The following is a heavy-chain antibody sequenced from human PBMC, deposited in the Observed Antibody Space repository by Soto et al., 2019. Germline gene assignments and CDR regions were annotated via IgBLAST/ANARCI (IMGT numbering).Heavy chain of an antibody. Sequence: QPGWSLRLSCAASGFTFSIYGMSWVRQAPGKGLEWVSAISGSGGSTYYADSVKGRFTISRDNSKNTLYLQMNSLRAEDTAVYYCAKDHPTVITYYFDYWGQGTQVTVS. J-gene: IGHJ4*02. CDR3: AKDHPTVITYYFDY. V-gene: IGHV3-23*01. CDR1: GFTFSIYG. CDR2: ISGSGGST. D-gene: IGHD4-17*01.